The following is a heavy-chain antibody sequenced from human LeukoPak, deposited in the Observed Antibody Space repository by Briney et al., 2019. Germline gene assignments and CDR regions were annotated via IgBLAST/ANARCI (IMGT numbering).Heavy chain of an antibody. J-gene: IGHJ6*03. CDR3: ARHHLALRNMDV. Sequence: SETLSLTCTVSGGSISSGSYYWSWIRQPAGKGLEWIGRIYTSGSTNYNPSLKSRVTISVDTSKNQFSLKLSSVTAADTAVYYCARHHLALRNMDVWGKGTTVTISS. D-gene: IGHD2/OR15-2a*01. CDR1: GGSISSGSYY. V-gene: IGHV4-61*02. CDR2: IYTSGST.